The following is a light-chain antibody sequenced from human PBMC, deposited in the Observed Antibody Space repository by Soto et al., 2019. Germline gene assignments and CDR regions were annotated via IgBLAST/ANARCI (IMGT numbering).Light chain of an antibody. CDR3: QQYGSSSLT. CDR2: GAS. J-gene: IGKJ5*01. CDR1: QSVSSSY. V-gene: IGKV3-20*01. Sequence: EIVLTQSPGTLSLSPGERATLSCMASQSVSSSYLAWYQQKPGQAPRLLIYGASSRATGIPDRFSGSGSGTDFTLTISRLEPEDFAVYYCQQYGSSSLTFGQGTRLEIK.